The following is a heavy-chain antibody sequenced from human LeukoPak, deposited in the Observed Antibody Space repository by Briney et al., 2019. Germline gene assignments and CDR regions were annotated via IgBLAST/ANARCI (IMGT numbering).Heavy chain of an antibody. CDR3: ATEGPNDAFDI. CDR2: IYHSGST. CDR1: GGSISSGGYY. J-gene: IGHJ3*02. Sequence: SETLSLTCTVSGGSISSGGYYWSWIRQPPGKGLEWIGYIYHSGSTYYNPSLKSRVAISVDRSKNQFSLKLSSVTAADTAVYYCATEGPNDAFDIWGQGTMVTVSS. V-gene: IGHV4-30-2*01.